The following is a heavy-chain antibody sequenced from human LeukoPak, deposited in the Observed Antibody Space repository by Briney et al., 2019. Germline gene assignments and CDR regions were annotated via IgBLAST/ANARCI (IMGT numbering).Heavy chain of an antibody. CDR1: GGSISSGGYS. Sequence: PSETLSLTCAVSGGSISSGGYSWSWIRQPPGKGLEWIGYIYHSGSTYYNPSLKSRVTISVDRSKNQFSLKLSSVTAADTAVYYCARGAREAIDYWGQGTLVTVSS. V-gene: IGHV4-30-2*01. CDR2: IYHSGST. CDR3: ARGAREAIDY. J-gene: IGHJ4*02.